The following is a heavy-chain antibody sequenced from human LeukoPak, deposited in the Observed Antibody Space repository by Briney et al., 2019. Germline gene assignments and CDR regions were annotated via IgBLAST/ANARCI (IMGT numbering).Heavy chain of an antibody. CDR2: ISSSSTI. CDR1: GFTFSSYS. Sequence: GGSLRLSCAASGFTFSSYSMNWVRQAPGKGLEWVSYISSSSTIYYADSVKGRFTISRDNAKNSLYLQMNSLRDEDTAVYYCAREDTIFGADYWGQGTLVTVSS. D-gene: IGHD3-3*01. J-gene: IGHJ4*02. CDR3: AREDTIFGADY. V-gene: IGHV3-48*02.